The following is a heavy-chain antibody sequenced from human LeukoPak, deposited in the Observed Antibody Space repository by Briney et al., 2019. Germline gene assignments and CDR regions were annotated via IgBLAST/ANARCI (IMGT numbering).Heavy chain of an antibody. J-gene: IGHJ4*02. Sequence: ASVKVSCKASGYTFTGFYMHWVRQAPGQGLEWMGWINPNSGGTNYAQKFQGRVTMTTDTSISTAYMELSRLRSDDTAVYYCARAAFADPTATIHYFDYWGQGTLVTVSS. CDR1: GYTFTGFY. D-gene: IGHD5-24*01. V-gene: IGHV1-2*02. CDR3: ARAAFADPTATIHYFDY. CDR2: INPNSGGT.